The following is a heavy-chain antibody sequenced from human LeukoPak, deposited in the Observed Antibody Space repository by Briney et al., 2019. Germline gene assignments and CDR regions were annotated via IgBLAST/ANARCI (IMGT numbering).Heavy chain of an antibody. V-gene: IGHV4-59*01. J-gene: IGHJ6*02. Sequence: PSETLSLTCTVSGGSINSYYGSWIRQPPGKGLEWIGFTYYSGTTGYNPSLKSRLTISVDTSKNQFSLKLSSVTAADTAVYYCAWSYDSRGYYYYGMDVWGQGTTVTVSS. D-gene: IGHD3-22*01. CDR2: TYYSGTT. CDR3: AWSYDSRGYYYYGMDV. CDR1: GGSINSYY.